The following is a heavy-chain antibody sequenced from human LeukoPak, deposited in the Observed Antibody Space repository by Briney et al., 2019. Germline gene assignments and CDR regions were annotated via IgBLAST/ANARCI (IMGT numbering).Heavy chain of an antibody. CDR3: ARRTYLYYDY. CDR1: GGSFSGYY. CDR2: INHSGST. Sequence: SETLSLTCAVYGGSFSGYYWSWIRQPPGKGLEWIGEINHSGSTNYNPSLKSRVTISVDTSKNQFSLKLSSVTAADTAVYYCARRTYLYYDYWGQGTLVTVSS. D-gene: IGHD3-16*02. J-gene: IGHJ4*02. V-gene: IGHV4-34*01.